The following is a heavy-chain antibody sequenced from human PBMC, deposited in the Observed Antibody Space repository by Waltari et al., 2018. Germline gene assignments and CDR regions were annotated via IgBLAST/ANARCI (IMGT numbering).Heavy chain of an antibody. J-gene: IGHJ3*02. V-gene: IGHV4-34*01. CDR3: ARALGYCTGGVCYRADAFDI. CDR2: INHSGST. Sequence: QVQLQQWGAGLLKPSEPLSLTCAVHGGSFSGYYWSWIRQPPGKGLEWIGEINHSGSTNYNPSLKSRVTISVDTSKNQFSLKLSSVTAADTAVYYCARALGYCTGGVCYRADAFDIWGQGTMVTVSS. CDR1: GGSFSGYY. D-gene: IGHD2-8*02.